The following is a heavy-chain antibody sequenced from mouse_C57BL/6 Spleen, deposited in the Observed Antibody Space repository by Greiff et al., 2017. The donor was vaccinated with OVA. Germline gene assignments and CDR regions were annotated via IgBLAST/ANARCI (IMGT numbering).Heavy chain of an antibody. J-gene: IGHJ3*01. CDR3: ARALDYYGSMSPFAY. Sequence: EVKVVESEGGLVQPGSSMKLSCTASGFTFSDYYMAWVRQVPEKGLEWVANINYDGSSTYYLDSLKSRFIISRDNAKNILYLQMSSLKSEDTATYYCARALDYYGSMSPFAYWGQGTLVTVSA. V-gene: IGHV5-16*01. CDR1: GFTFSDYY. CDR2: INYDGSST. D-gene: IGHD1-1*01.